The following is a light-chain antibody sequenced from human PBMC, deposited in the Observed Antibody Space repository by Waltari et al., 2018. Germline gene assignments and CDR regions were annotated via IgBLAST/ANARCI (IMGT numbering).Light chain of an antibody. CDR1: QDISSY. CDR2: AAS. CDR3: QQLNSYPLT. Sequence: IQLTQSPPSLSASVGDRVTITCRASQDISSYLAWYQQKPGKAPNLLIYAASALQPGVPSRFSGSGSGTDFTLTISSLQPEDFATYYCQQLNSYPLTFGGGTKVEIK. J-gene: IGKJ4*01. V-gene: IGKV1-9*01.